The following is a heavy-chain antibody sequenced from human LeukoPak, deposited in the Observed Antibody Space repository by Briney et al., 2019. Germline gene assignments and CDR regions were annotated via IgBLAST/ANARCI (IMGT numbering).Heavy chain of an antibody. Sequence: SETLSLTCTVSGGSISSRSYYLGWIRQPPGKGLEWIGSISYSGSPYYNPSLKRRFTISVDTSKNHFSLKLTSVTAPDTAVYYCARHNLRADYFDYWGQGSLVTVSS. CDR3: ARHNLRADYFDY. D-gene: IGHD3-10*01. J-gene: IGHJ4*02. V-gene: IGHV4-39*01. CDR1: GGSISSRSYY. CDR2: ISYSGSP.